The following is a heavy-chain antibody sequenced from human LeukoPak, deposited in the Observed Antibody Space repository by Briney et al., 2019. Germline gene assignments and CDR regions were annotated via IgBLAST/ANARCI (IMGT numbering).Heavy chain of an antibody. V-gene: IGHV4-39*07. D-gene: IGHD1-1*01. J-gene: IGHJ6*02. CDR3: ARDAGHQLSRRNYYAMDV. CDR2: IYSGGSS. CDR1: GGSISSSSYY. Sequence: SETLSLTCTVSGGSISSSSYYWGWIRQPPGKELEWIGSIYSGGSSYYNPSLKSRVTISVDTSNIQFSLKVNSVTAADTAVYYCARDAGHQLSRRNYYAMDVWGQGTTVTVSS.